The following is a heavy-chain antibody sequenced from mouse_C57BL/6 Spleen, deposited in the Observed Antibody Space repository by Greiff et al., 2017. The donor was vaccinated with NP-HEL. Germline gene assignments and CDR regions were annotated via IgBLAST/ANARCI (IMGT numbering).Heavy chain of an antibody. CDR2: IDPSDSYT. CDR3: ARSGYYGFAY. CDR1: GYTFTSYW. J-gene: IGHJ3*01. Sequence: QVHVKQPGAELVMPGASVKLSCKASGYTFTSYWMHWVKQRPGQGLEWIGEIDPSDSYTNYNQKFKGKSTLTVDKSSSTAYMQLSSLTSEDSAVYYCARSGYYGFAYWGQGTLVTVSA. V-gene: IGHV1-69*01. D-gene: IGHD2-1*01.